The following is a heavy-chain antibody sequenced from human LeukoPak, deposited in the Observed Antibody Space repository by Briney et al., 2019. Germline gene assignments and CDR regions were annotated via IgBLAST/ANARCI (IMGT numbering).Heavy chain of an antibody. Sequence: GGSLRLSCAASGFTVSTNCMTWVRQAPGKGLEWVSTIYSGGTTYYADSVMGRFTISRHNSRNTLYLQMNSLRAEGTAVYYCARVDTVMAYYFDLWGQGTLVTVSS. CDR2: IYSGGTT. V-gene: IGHV3-53*04. CDR1: GFTVSTNC. J-gene: IGHJ4*02. CDR3: ARVDTVMAYYFDL. D-gene: IGHD5-18*01.